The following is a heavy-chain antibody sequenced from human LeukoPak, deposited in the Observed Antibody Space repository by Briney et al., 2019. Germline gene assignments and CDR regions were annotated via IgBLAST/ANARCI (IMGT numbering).Heavy chain of an antibody. CDR1: GGSFSGYY. J-gene: IGHJ4*02. V-gene: IGHV4-34*01. CDR3: ASEWDYDSSGYHDY. D-gene: IGHD3-22*01. Sequence: SETLSLTCAVYGGSFSGYYWSWIRQPPGKGLEWIGEINYSGSTNYNPSLKSRVTISVDTSKNQFSLKLSSVTAADTAVYYCASEWDYDSSGYHDYWGQGALVTVSS. CDR2: INYSGST.